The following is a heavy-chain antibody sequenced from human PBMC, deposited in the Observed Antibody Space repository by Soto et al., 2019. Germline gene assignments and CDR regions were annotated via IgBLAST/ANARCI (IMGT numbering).Heavy chain of an antibody. CDR1: GYSFTSYW. V-gene: IGHV5-10-1*01. Sequence: PGESLKISCKGSGYSFTSYWISWVRQMPGKGLEWMGRIDPSDSYTNYSPSFQGHVTISADKSISTAYLQWSSLKASDTAMYYCARSPPPGYSGSYSDYWDQGTLVTVSS. CDR2: IDPSDSYT. D-gene: IGHD1-26*01. CDR3: ARSPPPGYSGSYSDY. J-gene: IGHJ4*02.